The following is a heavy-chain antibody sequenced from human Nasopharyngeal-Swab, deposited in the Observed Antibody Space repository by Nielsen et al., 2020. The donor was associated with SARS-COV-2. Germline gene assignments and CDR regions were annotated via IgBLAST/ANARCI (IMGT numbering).Heavy chain of an antibody. V-gene: IGHV3-7*01. J-gene: IGHJ4*02. D-gene: IGHD4-17*01. CDR1: GFTFRSYW. Sequence: GESLKISCAASGFTFRSYWMSWVRQAPGKGLEWVANIKQDGSEKYYVDSVKGRFTISRDNAKNSLYLQMNSLRAEDTAVYYCARERLRCGDYWGQGTLVTVSS. CDR3: ARERLRCGDY. CDR2: IKQDGSEK.